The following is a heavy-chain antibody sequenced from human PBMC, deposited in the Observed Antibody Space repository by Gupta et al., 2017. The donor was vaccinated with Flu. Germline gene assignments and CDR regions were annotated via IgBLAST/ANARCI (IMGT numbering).Heavy chain of an antibody. D-gene: IGHD3-22*01. Sequence: QVQLVQSGAEVKKPGASVKVSCKASGHTFTSYDINRVRQATGQGLGWMGWMNPNSGNTGYAQKFQGRVTMTRNTSISTAYMELSSLRSEDTAVYYCARRPADSSGYYSHFDYWGQGTLVTVSS. J-gene: IGHJ4*02. CDR1: GHTFTSYD. CDR3: ARRPADSSGYYSHFDY. CDR2: MNPNSGNT. V-gene: IGHV1-8*01.